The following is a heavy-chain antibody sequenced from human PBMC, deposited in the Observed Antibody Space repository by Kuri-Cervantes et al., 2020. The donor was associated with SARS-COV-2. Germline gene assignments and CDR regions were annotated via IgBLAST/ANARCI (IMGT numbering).Heavy chain of an antibody. D-gene: IGHD4-17*01. CDR1: GYTFTGYY. CDR3: ARACQGDYGDYVRGAYYYYYMDV. V-gene: IGHV1-2*02. CDR2: INPNSGGT. Sequence: ASVKVSCKASGYTFTGYYMHWVRQAPGQGLEWMGWINPNSGGTNYAQKFHGRVTMTRDTSISTAYMELSRLRSEDTAVYYCARACQGDYGDYVRGAYYYYYMDVWGKGTTVTVSS. J-gene: IGHJ6*03.